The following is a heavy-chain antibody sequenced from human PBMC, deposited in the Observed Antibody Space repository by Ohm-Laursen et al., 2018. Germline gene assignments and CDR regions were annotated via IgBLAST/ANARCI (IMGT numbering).Heavy chain of an antibody. CDR2: IGTRGVNT. V-gene: IGHV3-23*01. D-gene: IGHD4/OR15-4a*01. CDR1: GFTFSSYA. Sequence: GSLRLSCAASGFTFSSYAMNWVRQAPGKGLDWVSTIGTRGVNTYYADSVKGRFTISRDNSKNTLYLQMNSLRAEDTAVYYCARTMALDSWGQGALVTVSS. CDR3: ARTMALDS. J-gene: IGHJ4*02.